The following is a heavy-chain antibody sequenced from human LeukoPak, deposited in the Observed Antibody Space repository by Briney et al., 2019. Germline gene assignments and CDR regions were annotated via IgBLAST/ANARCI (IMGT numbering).Heavy chain of an antibody. V-gene: IGHV2-5*02. CDR2: IYWDDDK. CDR3: AHKVHNNWYGV. D-gene: IGHD1-1*01. CDR1: GGSIIDTGYY. Sequence: TLSLTCTVSGGSIIDTGYYWDWIRQSPGKALEWLALIYWDDDKHYSPSLKSRLTISKDTSKNQVVLTMTNMDPVDTATYYCAHKVHNNWYGVWGQGTLVTVSS. J-gene: IGHJ5*02.